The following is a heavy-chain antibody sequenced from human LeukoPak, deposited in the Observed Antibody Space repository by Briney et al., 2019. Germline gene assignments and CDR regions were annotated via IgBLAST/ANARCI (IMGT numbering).Heavy chain of an antibody. V-gene: IGHV4-59*02. CDR2: IYYSGRI. D-gene: IGHD1-26*01. J-gene: IGHJ2*01. Sequence: SETLSLICSVSGGSVSNDHWSWIRQSPGKGLEWIGYIYYSGRIDYYPSLKNRVTVSVDASNNWLSLKLSSVTAADTAVYYCARTSGSSTVWYFDLWGRGTLVTVSS. CDR3: ARTSGSSTVWYFDL. CDR1: GGSVSNDH.